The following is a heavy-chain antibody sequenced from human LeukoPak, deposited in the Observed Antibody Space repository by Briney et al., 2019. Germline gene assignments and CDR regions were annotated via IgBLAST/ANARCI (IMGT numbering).Heavy chain of an antibody. J-gene: IGHJ6*02. CDR2: ISYDGSNK. CDR1: GFTFSSYA. Sequence: GGSLRLSCAASGFTFSSYAMHWVRQAPGKGLEWVAVISYDGSNKYYADSVKGRFTISRDNSKNTLYLQMNSLRAEDTAVYYCAKDDKYSSSWYPLDYYYYGMDVWGQGTTVTVSS. V-gene: IGHV3-30-3*01. D-gene: IGHD6-13*01. CDR3: AKDDKYSSSWYPLDYYYYGMDV.